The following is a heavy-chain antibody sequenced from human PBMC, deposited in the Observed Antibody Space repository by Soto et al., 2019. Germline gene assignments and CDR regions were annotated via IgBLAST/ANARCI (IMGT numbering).Heavy chain of an antibody. D-gene: IGHD3-10*01. J-gene: IGHJ5*02. CDR2: ISGYNGDT. V-gene: IGHV1-18*01. Sequence: ASVKVSCKASGYTFTRYGISWVRQAPGQGLEWMGWISGYNGDTNYAQKFQDRVSMTIDTSTGTAYMELRSLTSDDTAVYYCAVHRATPGVALSNWFGPWGQGSLVTVSS. CDR1: GYTFTRYG. CDR3: AVHRATPGVALSNWFGP.